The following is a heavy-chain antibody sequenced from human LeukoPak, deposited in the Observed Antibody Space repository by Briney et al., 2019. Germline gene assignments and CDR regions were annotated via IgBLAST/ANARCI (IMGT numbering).Heavy chain of an antibody. CDR2: IRGKANNYAT. J-gene: IGHJ4*02. CDR1: GFTFSGSA. V-gene: IGHV3-73*01. Sequence: GGSLRLSCAASGFTFSGSAMHWVRQASGKGLEWVGRIRGKANNYATAYAASVKGRFTISRDDSKNTAYLQMNSLITEDTAVYFCTALGIAAAGMDYWGQGTLVTVSS. D-gene: IGHD6-13*01. CDR3: TALGIAAAGMDY.